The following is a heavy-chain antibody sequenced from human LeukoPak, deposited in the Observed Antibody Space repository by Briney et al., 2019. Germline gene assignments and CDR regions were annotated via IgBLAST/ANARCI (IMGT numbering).Heavy chain of an antibody. J-gene: IGHJ4*02. D-gene: IGHD3-22*01. Sequence: SETLSLTCAVYGGSLSGYYWTWIRQPPGKGLEWIGEINHSGSDHSGSTNYNPSLKSRVTISVDTSKNQFSLKVTSVTAADTAVYYCARVLPYYYDSSGYYPPYFDYWGQGTLVTVSS. CDR3: ARVLPYYYDSSGYYPPYFDY. CDR2: INHSGSDHSGST. V-gene: IGHV4-34*01. CDR1: GGSLSGYY.